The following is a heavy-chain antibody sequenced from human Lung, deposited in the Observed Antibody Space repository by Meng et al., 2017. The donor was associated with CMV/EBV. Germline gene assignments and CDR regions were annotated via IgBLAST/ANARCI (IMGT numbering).Heavy chain of an antibody. Sequence: GEGKKTGASGKGSCKASGYTLTSYDINWVRQATGQGLEWMGWMDPNSGNTGYAQKFQGRDTMTRNTSISTAYMELSSLRSEDTAVYYCARGYCSAGSCPVFDPWGQGTLVTVSS. CDR1: GYTLTSYD. D-gene: IGHD2-15*01. J-gene: IGHJ5*02. CDR3: ARGYCSAGSCPVFDP. V-gene: IGHV1-8*01. CDR2: MDPNSGNT.